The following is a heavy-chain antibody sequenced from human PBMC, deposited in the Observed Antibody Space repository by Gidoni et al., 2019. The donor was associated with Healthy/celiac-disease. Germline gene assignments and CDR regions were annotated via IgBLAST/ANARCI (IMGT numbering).Heavy chain of an antibody. CDR1: GFTFSSYA. V-gene: IGHV3-30-3*01. D-gene: IGHD3-3*01. J-gene: IGHJ5*02. CDR2: ISYDGSNK. CDR3: ARAPVLRFLEWLLGDLGWFDP. Sequence: QVQLVESGGGVVQPGRSLRLSCAASGFTFSSYAMHWVRQAPGKGLGWVAVISYDGSNKYYADSVKGRFTISRDNSKNTLYLQMNSLRAEDTAVYYCARAPVLRFLEWLLGDLGWFDPWGQGTLVTVSS.